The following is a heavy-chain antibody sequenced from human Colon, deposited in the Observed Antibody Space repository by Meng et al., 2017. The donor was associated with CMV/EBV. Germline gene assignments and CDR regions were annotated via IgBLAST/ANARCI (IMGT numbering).Heavy chain of an antibody. J-gene: IGHJ3*02. CDR1: ALTFSSYA. Sequence: GESLKISCAASALTFSSYAMHWVRQAPGKGLEWVSRTNSDGSKTTYADSVKGRFTISRDNAKNTLDLEMQSLRAEDTAIYYCVRDGWGADVFDIWGQGTMVTVSS. CDR3: VRDGWGADVFDI. V-gene: IGHV3-74*01. CDR2: TNSDGSKT. D-gene: IGHD2-2*03.